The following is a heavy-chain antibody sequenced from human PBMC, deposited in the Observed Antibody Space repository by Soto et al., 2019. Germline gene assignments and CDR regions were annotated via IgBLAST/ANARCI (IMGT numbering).Heavy chain of an antibody. V-gene: IGHV2-5*02. CDR1: GFSLTTIGVG. CDR3: AHRLTLSTNWDYGRFDY. D-gene: IGHD1-7*01. CDR2: IYWDDDK. Sequence: KESGPMLVKPTQTLTLTCSFSGFSLTTIGVGVGWIRQPPGKALEWLALIYWDDDKRYSPSLRSRLTITKDASTNHVVLTMTNVDPADTATYYCAHRLTLSTNWDYGRFDYWGQGTQVTVSS. J-gene: IGHJ4*02.